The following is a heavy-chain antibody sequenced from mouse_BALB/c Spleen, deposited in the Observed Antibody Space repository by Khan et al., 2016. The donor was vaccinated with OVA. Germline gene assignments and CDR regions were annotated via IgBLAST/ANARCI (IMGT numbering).Heavy chain of an antibody. Sequence: EVELVESGGGLVQPGGSLKLSCATSGFTFSNYGMSWVRQTPDKRLELVATINSFGGSTYYPDSVKGRFTISRANARNTLFLQMSSLKSEETAMYYCARDPYYYGSKYAMDYWGQGTSVTVSS. CDR1: GFTFSNYG. CDR3: ARDPYYYGSKYAMDY. CDR2: INSFGGST. V-gene: IGHV5-6-3*01. D-gene: IGHD1-1*01. J-gene: IGHJ4*01.